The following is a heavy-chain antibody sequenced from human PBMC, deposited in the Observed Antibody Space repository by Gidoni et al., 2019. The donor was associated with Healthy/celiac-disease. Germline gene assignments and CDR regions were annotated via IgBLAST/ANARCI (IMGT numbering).Heavy chain of an antibody. CDR2: ISGSGGST. Sequence: EVQLLESGGGLVQPGGSLRLSCAASGFTFSSYAMSWVRQAPGKGLEWVSAISGSGGSTYYADSVKGRFTISRDNSKNTLYLQMNSLRAEDTAVYYCAKDFYMITFGGVIVFDYWGQGTLVTVSS. J-gene: IGHJ4*02. D-gene: IGHD3-16*02. CDR3: AKDFYMITFGGVIVFDY. CDR1: GFTFSSYA. V-gene: IGHV3-23*01.